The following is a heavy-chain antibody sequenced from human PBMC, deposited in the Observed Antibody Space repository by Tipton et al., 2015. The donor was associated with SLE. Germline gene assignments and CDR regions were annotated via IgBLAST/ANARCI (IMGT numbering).Heavy chain of an antibody. V-gene: IGHV4-59*01. CDR1: GGSISSYY. J-gene: IGHJ6*02. Sequence: TLSLTCTASGGSISSYYWSWIRQPPGKGLEWIGYIYYSGSTNYNPSLKSRVTISVDTSKNQFSLKLSSVTAADTAVYYCARDLGITGTTPRGMDVWGQGTTVTVS. D-gene: IGHD1-20*01. CDR2: IYYSGST. CDR3: ARDLGITGTTPRGMDV.